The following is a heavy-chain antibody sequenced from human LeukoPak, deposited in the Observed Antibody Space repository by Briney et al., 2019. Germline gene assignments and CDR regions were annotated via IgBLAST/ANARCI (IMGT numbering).Heavy chain of an antibody. CDR2: IYYSGST. V-gene: IGHV4-31*03. D-gene: IGHD1-14*01. J-gene: IGHJ2*01. CDR3: ARERREPGYFDL. Sequence: SQTLSLTCTLSGGSISSGGYYWSWLRQHPGKGLEWVGYIYYSGSTYYNPSLKSRVTISVDTSKNQFSLKLSSVTAADTAVYYCARERREPGYFDLWGGGTLVTVSS. CDR1: GGSISSGGYY.